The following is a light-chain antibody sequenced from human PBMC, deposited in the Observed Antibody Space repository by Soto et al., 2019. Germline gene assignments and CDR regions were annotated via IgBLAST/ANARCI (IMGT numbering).Light chain of an antibody. CDR1: QGIRNA. CDR3: LQDYNYPLT. Sequence: AIPMTQSPSSLSASVGDRVTITCRASQGIRNALGWYQQKPGKAPKLLIYAASSLQSGVPSRFSGSGSGTDFTLTISSLQPEDFATYYCLQDYNYPLTFGGGTKVEIK. CDR2: AAS. V-gene: IGKV1-6*01. J-gene: IGKJ4*01.